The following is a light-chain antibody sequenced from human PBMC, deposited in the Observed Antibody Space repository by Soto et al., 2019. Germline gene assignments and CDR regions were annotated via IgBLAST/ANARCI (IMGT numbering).Light chain of an antibody. CDR3: QHYNDYPVA. CDR1: QSISSW. CDR2: KAS. V-gene: IGKV1-5*03. Sequence: DIQMTQSPSTLSASVGDRVTITCRASQSISSWLAWYQQKPGKAPKLLIYKASSLQSGVPLRFSGSGSGTEFTLTISSLQPTDFATYYCQHYNDYPVAFGQGTKVEIK. J-gene: IGKJ1*01.